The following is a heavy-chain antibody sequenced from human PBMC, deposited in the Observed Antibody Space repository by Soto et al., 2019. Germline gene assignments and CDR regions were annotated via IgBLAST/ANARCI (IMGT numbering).Heavy chain of an antibody. CDR2: IYYSGYT. D-gene: IGHD4-17*01. Sequence: QVQLQESGPGLVKPSETLCLTCTVSSSSVSSYYWNWIRQSPGKGLEWIGYIYYSGYTNYNPSLKSRITISVDTSKNQFSLKLSSVTPADTAVYYCAGGGMTTVPYWGQGTLVTVSS. V-gene: IGHV4-59*02. CDR1: SSSVSSYY. CDR3: AGGGMTTVPY. J-gene: IGHJ4*02.